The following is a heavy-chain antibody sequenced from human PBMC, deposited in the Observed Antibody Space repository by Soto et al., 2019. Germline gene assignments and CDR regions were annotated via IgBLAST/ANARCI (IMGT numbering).Heavy chain of an antibody. V-gene: IGHV4-59*12. Sequence: PSETLSLTCTVSGGSISSYYWSWIRQPPGKGLEWIGYIYYSGSTNYNPSLKSRVTISVDTSKNQFSLKLSSVTAADTAVYYCARALYDSSGYYFAYWGQGTLVTVSS. CDR3: ARALYDSSGYYFAY. J-gene: IGHJ4*02. D-gene: IGHD3-22*01. CDR1: GGSISSYY. CDR2: IYYSGST.